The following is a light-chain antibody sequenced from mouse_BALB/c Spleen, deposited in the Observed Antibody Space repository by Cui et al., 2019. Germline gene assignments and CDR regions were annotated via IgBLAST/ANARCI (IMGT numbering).Light chain of an antibody. Sequence: QIVLTQSPALMSASPGEKVTMTCSASSSVSYMYWYQQKPRSSPKPWIYLTSNLASGVPARFSGSGSGTSYSLTISSMEAEDAATYYCQQWSSNTPQLTFGAGTKLELK. CDR2: LTS. CDR3: QQWSSNTPQLT. V-gene: IGKV4-68*01. CDR1: SSVSY. J-gene: IGKJ5*01.